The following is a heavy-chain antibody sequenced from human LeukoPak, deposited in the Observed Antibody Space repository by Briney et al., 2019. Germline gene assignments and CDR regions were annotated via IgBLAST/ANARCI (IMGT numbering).Heavy chain of an antibody. CDR3: ARDGKQWLYPIDY. CDR2: IYYSGSI. CDR1: GGSISSSSYY. J-gene: IGHJ4*02. D-gene: IGHD6-19*01. Sequence: SETLSLTCTVSGGSISSSSYYWGWIRQPPGKGLEWIGNIYYSGSIYYNPSLKSRVTISIDTSRNQFSLNLNYVTAADTAVYYCARDGKQWLYPIDYWGQGTLVTVSS. V-gene: IGHV4-39*07.